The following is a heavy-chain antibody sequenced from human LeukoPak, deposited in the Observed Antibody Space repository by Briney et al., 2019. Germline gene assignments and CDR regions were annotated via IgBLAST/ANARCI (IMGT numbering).Heavy chain of an antibody. Sequence: GGSLRLSCAASGFISSSYGIHWVRQAPGKGLEWVAVIWYDGSNKYSADSVKGRFTISRDNSKNTLYLQMNSLRAEDTAVYYCAKDPQGTGTPYYFDYWGQGTLVTVSS. CDR3: AKDPQGTGTPYYFDY. V-gene: IGHV3-33*06. CDR2: IWYDGSNK. J-gene: IGHJ4*02. CDR1: GFISSSYG. D-gene: IGHD1-1*01.